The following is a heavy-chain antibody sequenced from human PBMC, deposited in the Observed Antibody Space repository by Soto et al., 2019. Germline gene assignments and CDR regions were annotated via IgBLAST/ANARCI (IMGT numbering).Heavy chain of an antibody. CDR3: ARGGSGYVWFNDF. CDR2: IIPIFGTA. D-gene: IGHD3-22*01. Sequence: QEQLVQSGAEVKKPGSSVKVSCKASGGIFSSYAISWVRQAPGQVLEWMGGIIPIFGTANYAQKFQGRVTLTADESTTTAYMDLRSLKSEDTAIYYCARGGSGYVWFNDFWGQGALVTVSS. J-gene: IGHJ4*02. V-gene: IGHV1-69*01. CDR1: GGIFSSYA.